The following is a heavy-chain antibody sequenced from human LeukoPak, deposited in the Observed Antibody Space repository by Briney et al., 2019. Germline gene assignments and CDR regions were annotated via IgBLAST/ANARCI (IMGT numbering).Heavy chain of an antibody. V-gene: IGHV1-69*13. D-gene: IGHD6-19*01. CDR1: GGTFSSYA. Sequence: GASVKVSCKASGGTFSSYAISWVRQAPGQGLEWMGGIIPIFGTANYAQKFQGRVTITADESTNTAYMELSSLRSEDTAVYYCARDLFKRYSSGLDYWGQGILVTVSS. CDR2: IIPIFGTA. CDR3: ARDLFKRYSSGLDY. J-gene: IGHJ4*02.